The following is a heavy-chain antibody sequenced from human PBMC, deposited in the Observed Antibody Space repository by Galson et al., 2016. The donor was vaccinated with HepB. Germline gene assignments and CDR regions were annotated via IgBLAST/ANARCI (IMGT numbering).Heavy chain of an antibody. Sequence: SLRLSCAASGFSVSSNFVSWVRQSPGKGLEWVSVIYTGGSTYYADSVKGRFTISRDTSKNMLYLQMNSLRAEDTAVYYCARAIAAAGNFDYWGQGTLVTVSS. V-gene: IGHV3-53*01. CDR3: ARAIAAAGNFDY. CDR1: GFSVSSNF. D-gene: IGHD6-13*01. J-gene: IGHJ4*02. CDR2: IYTGGST.